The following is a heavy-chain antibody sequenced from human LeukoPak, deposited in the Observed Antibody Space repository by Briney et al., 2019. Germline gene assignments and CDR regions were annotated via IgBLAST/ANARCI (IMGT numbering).Heavy chain of an antibody. CDR3: ATLSGDSHGYDY. V-gene: IGHV3-30-3*01. D-gene: IGHD5-18*01. Sequence: GMSLRLSCAASGFTFSSYAMHWVRQAPGKGLEWVAIISYDGSIKYQADSVKGRFTISRDNSKKTLYLQMNSLRAEDTAVYYCATLSGDSHGYDYWGQGTLVTVSS. J-gene: IGHJ4*02. CDR1: GFTFSSYA. CDR2: ISYDGSIK.